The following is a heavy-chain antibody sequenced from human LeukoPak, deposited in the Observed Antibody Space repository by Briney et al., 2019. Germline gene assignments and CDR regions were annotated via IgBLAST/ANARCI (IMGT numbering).Heavy chain of an antibody. J-gene: IGHJ4*02. D-gene: IGHD2-2*01. CDR2: IYHSGST. Sequence: SETLSLTCAVSGYSISSGYYWGWIRQPPGKGLEWIGIIYHSGSTYYNPSLKSRITMSVDTSKNQFSLKLSSVTAADTAVYYCARQARYCAGTTCYILDYWGQGTLVTVSS. CDR3: ARQARYCAGTTCYILDY. CDR1: GYSISSGYY. V-gene: IGHV4-38-2*01.